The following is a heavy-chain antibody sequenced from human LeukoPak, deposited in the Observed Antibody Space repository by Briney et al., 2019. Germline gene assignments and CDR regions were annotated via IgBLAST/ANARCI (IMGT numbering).Heavy chain of an antibody. V-gene: IGHV4-59*01. Sequence: SETLSLTCTVSGGSISSYYWSWIRQPPGKGLEWIGYIYYSGSTNYNPSLKSRVTISVDTSKNQFSLKLSSVTAADTAVYYCAHSVVATNPDYWGQGTLVTVSS. J-gene: IGHJ4*02. CDR2: IYYSGST. CDR1: GGSISSYY. CDR3: AHSVVATNPDY. D-gene: IGHD2-15*01.